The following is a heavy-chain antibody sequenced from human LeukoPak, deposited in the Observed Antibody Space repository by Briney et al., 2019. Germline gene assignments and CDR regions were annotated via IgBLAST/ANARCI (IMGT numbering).Heavy chain of an antibody. Sequence: SQTLSLTCAISGDSVSGNSAAWNWIRQSPSRGLEWLGRTYYRSKWYNDYAVSVKSRITINPDTSKNQFSLQLNSVTPEDTAVYYCARDQAVAGTLFEAFDIWGQGTMVTVS. CDR3: ARDQAVAGTLFEAFDI. D-gene: IGHD6-19*01. CDR1: GDSVSGNSAA. J-gene: IGHJ3*02. CDR2: TYYRSKWYN. V-gene: IGHV6-1*01.